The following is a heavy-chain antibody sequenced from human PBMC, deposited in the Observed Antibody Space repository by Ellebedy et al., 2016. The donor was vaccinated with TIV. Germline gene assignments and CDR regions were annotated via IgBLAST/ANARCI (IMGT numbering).Heavy chain of an antibody. D-gene: IGHD3-3*02. V-gene: IGHV3-74*01. CDR2: LSPDGTDG. CDR3: AALKIVSIFDHFDV. J-gene: IGHJ3*01. Sequence: GESLKISCDASGFPFSTYWMHWVRQVPGKGLVWVSRLSPDGTDGNQADSVRGRFSMSRDNAKNTVYLHMYSLRSEDTAVYHCAALKIVSIFDHFDVWGQGTTVTVSS. CDR1: GFPFSTYW.